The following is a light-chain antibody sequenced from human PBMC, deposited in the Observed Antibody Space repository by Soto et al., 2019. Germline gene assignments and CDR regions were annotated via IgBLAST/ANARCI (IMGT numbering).Light chain of an antibody. CDR3: QQYNNWPLSIT. V-gene: IGKV3D-20*02. CDR1: QSVSSSS. J-gene: IGKJ5*01. CDR2: DAS. Sequence: EIVLTQSPVTLSLSPGERATLSCRASQSVSSSSLAWYQQKRGQAPRLLIHDASSRATGIPDRFSGSGSGTDFTLTISSLQSEDFAVYYCQQYNNWPLSITFGQGTRLEI.